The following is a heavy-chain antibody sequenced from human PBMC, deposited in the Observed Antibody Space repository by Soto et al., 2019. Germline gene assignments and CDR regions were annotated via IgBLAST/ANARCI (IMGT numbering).Heavy chain of an antibody. D-gene: IGHD3-10*01. CDR1: GFAVRHNY. V-gene: IGHV3-53*04. J-gene: IGHJ6*04. CDR3: ARKTDSIPSGGDV. CDR2: IYSGGDT. Sequence: EVQLVESGGGLVQPGGSLILSCTASGFAVRHNYMTWVRQAPGKGLEWVSLIYSGGDTAYADSVKGRFTISRHTSQNTLYLQMNSLRAEDTAVYYCARKTDSIPSGGDVWGKGTAVTVSS.